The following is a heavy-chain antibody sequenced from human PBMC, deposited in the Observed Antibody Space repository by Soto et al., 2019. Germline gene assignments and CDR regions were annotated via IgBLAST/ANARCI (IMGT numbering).Heavy chain of an antibody. V-gene: IGHV1-46*02. J-gene: IGHJ4*02. CDR2: INLRGGTT. CDR3: ARGPEDSDVPRWDY. CDR1: GYNFNQYY. Sequence: QVQLMQSGAEVRKPGASVRLSCETSGYNFNQYYIHWVRQATGQGLEWRGIINLRGGTTEYAHKFRGRVTVTGDTSTKTAYMELRSLRSEDTAMYFCARGPEDSDVPRWDYWGQGTLVTVSS. D-gene: IGHD1-26*01.